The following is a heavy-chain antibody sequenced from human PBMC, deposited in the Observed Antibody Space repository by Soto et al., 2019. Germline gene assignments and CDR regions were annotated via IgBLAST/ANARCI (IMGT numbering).Heavy chain of an antibody. D-gene: IGHD3-3*01. J-gene: IGHJ6*02. Sequence: SETLSLTCTVSGGSVSSGSYYWSWIRQPPGKGLEWIGYIYHSGSTYYNPSLKSRVTISVDRSKNQFSLKLSSVTAADTAVYYCARGHDFDVYYYYGMDVWGQGTTVTVSS. V-gene: IGHV4-30-2*01. CDR1: GGSVSSGSYY. CDR2: IYHSGST. CDR3: ARGHDFDVYYYYGMDV.